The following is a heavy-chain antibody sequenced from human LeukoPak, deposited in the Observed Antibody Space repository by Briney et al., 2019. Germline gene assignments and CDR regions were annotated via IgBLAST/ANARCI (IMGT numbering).Heavy chain of an antibody. Sequence: KASETLSLTCTVSGGSISSYYWSWIRQPPGKGLEWIGYIYYSGTTNYNPSLKSRVSMSVDTSKNQFSLKLSSVTAADTAVYYCAKPGSSRGIAGRRPTKYYFDYWGQGTLVTVSS. V-gene: IGHV4-59*01. CDR2: IYYSGTT. CDR3: AKPGSSRGIAGRRPTKYYFDY. D-gene: IGHD6-6*01. J-gene: IGHJ4*02. CDR1: GGSISSYY.